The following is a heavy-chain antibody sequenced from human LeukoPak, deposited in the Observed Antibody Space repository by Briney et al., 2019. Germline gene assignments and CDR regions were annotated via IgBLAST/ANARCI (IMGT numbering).Heavy chain of an antibody. Sequence: SETLSLTCAVSGYSISSGHHGGWIRQSPGKGLEWIGFIYHSGATYYNPSLKSPVTISVDTSKNQFSLKLSSVTAADTAVYYSIRDLGLTISDNWFDPWGQGSLVTVSS. CDR3: IRDLGLTISDNWFDP. V-gene: IGHV4-38-2*02. J-gene: IGHJ5*02. D-gene: IGHD7-27*01. CDR2: IYHSGAT. CDR1: GYSISSGHH.